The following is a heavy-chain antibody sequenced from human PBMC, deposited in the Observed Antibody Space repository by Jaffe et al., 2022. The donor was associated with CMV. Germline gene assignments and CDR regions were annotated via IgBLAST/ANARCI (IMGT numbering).Heavy chain of an antibody. CDR1: GFTFSSYG. J-gene: IGHJ6*02. D-gene: IGHD3-22*01. CDR2: IWYDGSNK. Sequence: QVQLVESGGGVVQPGRSLRLSCAASGFTFSSYGMHWVRQAPGKGLEWVAVIWYDGSNKYYADSVKGRFTISRDNSKNTLYLQMNSLRAEDTAVYYCARDFDYYDSSGRYYYYYGMDVWGQGTTVTVSS. CDR3: ARDFDYYDSSGRYYYYYGMDV. V-gene: IGHV3-33*01.